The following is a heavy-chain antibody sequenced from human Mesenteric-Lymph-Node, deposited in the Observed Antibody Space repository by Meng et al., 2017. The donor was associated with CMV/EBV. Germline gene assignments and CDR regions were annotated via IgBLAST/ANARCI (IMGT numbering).Heavy chain of an antibody. CDR3: VRLNTLTPFDS. Sequence: GGSLRLSCAASGFPFSSYAMHWVRQAPGKGLVWVSRINSDGSSTSYADSVKGRFTISRDNAKNTLYLQMNSLRAEDTAVYYCVRLNTLTPFDSWGQGTLVTVSS. D-gene: IGHD3-9*01. J-gene: IGHJ4*02. CDR2: INSDGSST. V-gene: IGHV3-74*01. CDR1: GFPFSSYA.